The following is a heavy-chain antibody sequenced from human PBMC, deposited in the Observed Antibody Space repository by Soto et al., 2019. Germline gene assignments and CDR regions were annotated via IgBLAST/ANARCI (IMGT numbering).Heavy chain of an antibody. CDR1: GDSVSSNSAA. Sequence: PSQTLSLTCAISGDSVSSNSAAWNWIRQSPSRGLGWLGRTYYRSKWYNDYAVSVKSRITINPDTSKNQFSLQLNSVTPEDTAVYYCARESGYSGYDYFYFDYWGQGTLVTVLL. CDR2: TYYRSKWYN. J-gene: IGHJ4*02. V-gene: IGHV6-1*01. D-gene: IGHD5-12*01. CDR3: ARESGYSGYDYFYFDY.